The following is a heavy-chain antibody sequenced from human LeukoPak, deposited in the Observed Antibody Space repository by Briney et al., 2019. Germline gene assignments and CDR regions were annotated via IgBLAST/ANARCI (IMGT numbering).Heavy chain of an antibody. CDR2: IYYSGST. CDR3: ARAPHIVLMVYAIGSPGFDY. Sequence: SSETLSLTCTVSGGSISSSSYYWGWIRQPPGKGLEWIGSIYYSGSTYYNPSLKSRVTISVDTSKNQFSLKLSSVTAADTAVYYCARAPHIVLMVYAIGSPGFDYWGQGTLVTVSS. D-gene: IGHD2-8*01. CDR1: GGSISSSSYY. J-gene: IGHJ4*02. V-gene: IGHV4-39*07.